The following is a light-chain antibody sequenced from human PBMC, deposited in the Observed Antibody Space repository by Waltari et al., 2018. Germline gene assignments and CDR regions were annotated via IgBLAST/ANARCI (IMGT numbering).Light chain of an antibody. CDR1: TAAFPNGLS. Sequence: QAVVTQEPPLTVSPGGTVTLTCGSSTAAFPNGLSPYWFQQKPGQAPRTLIYDTTDRHSWTPARFSGSLLGGKAALTLSGAQPEDEADYYCFLSYTGARLFGGGTKLTVL. V-gene: IGLV7-46*01. J-gene: IGLJ3*02. CDR2: DTT. CDR3: FLSYTGARL.